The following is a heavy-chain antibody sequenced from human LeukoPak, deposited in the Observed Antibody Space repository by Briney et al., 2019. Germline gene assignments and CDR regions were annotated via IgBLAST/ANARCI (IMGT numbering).Heavy chain of an antibody. J-gene: IGHJ6*03. CDR3: ARHSSDLPDYYYYYYMDV. V-gene: IGHV5-51*01. CDR1: GYSFTSYW. Sequence: GESLKISCKGSGYSFTSYWIGWVRQMPGKGLEWMGIIYPGDSDIRYSPSFQGQVTISADKSINTAYLQWSSLKASDTAMYYCARHSSDLPDYYYYYYMDVWGKGTTVTVSS. D-gene: IGHD6-19*01. CDR2: IYPGDSDI.